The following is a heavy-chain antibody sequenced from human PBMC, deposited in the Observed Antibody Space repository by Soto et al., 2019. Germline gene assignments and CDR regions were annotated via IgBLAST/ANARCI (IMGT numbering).Heavy chain of an antibody. V-gene: IGHV3-23*01. D-gene: IGHD3-3*01. CDR1: GFTFSSYA. CDR3: AKVHYDFWSGYYGPFDY. CDR2: ISGSGGST. Sequence: PGGSLRLSCAASGFTFSSYAMSWVRQAPGKGLEWVSAISGSGGSTYYADSVKGRFTISRDNSKNTLYLQMNSLRAEDTAVYYCAKVHYDFWSGYYGPFDYWGQGTLVTVSS. J-gene: IGHJ4*02.